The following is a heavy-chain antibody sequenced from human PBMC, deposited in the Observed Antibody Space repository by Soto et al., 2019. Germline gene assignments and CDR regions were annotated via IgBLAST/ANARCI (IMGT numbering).Heavy chain of an antibody. Sequence: GESLKISCKGSGYSFTSDWIGWVRQMPGKGLEWMGIIYPGDSDTRYSPSFQGQVTISADKSISTAYLQWSSLKASDTAMYYCARQYYDFWSGYHGGAFDIWGQGTMVTVSS. V-gene: IGHV5-51*01. CDR1: GYSFTSDW. J-gene: IGHJ3*02. CDR3: ARQYYDFWSGYHGGAFDI. D-gene: IGHD3-3*01. CDR2: IYPGDSDT.